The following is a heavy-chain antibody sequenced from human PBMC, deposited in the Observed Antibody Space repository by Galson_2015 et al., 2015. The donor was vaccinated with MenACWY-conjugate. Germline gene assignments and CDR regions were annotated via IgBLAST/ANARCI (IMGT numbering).Heavy chain of an antibody. CDR1: GFTFSSYG. Sequence: SLRLSCAASGFTFSSYGMHWVRQAPGKGLEWVAVISYDGSNKYYADSVKGRFTISRDNSKNTLYLQMNSLRAEDTAVYYCAKNADDCTNGVCYTWDYWGQGTLVTVSS. D-gene: IGHD2-8*01. V-gene: IGHV3-30*18. J-gene: IGHJ4*02. CDR3: AKNADDCTNGVCYTWDY. CDR2: ISYDGSNK.